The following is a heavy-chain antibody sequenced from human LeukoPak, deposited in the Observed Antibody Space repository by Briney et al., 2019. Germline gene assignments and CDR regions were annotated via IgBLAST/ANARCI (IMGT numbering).Heavy chain of an antibody. CDR3: ARGGSYPGC. V-gene: IGHV3-7*03. CDR1: GFTVNSNY. CDR2: IKQDGSEE. D-gene: IGHD1-26*01. Sequence: GGSLRLSCAASGFTVNSNYMNWVRQAPGKGLEWVAKIKQDGSEEYYVDSVKGRFTISRDNAKNSLFLQMNSLRVEDTAIYYCARGGSYPGCWGQGTLVTVSS. J-gene: IGHJ4*02.